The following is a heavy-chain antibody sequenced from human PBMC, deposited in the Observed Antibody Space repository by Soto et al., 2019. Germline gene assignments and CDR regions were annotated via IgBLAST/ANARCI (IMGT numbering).Heavy chain of an antibody. CDR3: ARDLVPSRYCTNGVCLNGWFDP. CDR2: IYYSGST. CDR1: GGSVSSGSYY. Sequence: ETLSLTCTVSGGSVSSGSYYWSWIRRPPGKGLEWIGYIYYSGSTNYNPSLKSRVTISVDTSKNQFSLKLSSVTAADTAVYYCARDLVPSRYCTNGVCLNGWFDPWGQGTLVTVSS. D-gene: IGHD2-8*01. J-gene: IGHJ5*02. V-gene: IGHV4-61*01.